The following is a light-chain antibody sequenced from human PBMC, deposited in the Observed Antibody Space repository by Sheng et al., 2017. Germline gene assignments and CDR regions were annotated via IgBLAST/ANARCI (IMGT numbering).Light chain of an antibody. CDR1: QSVGSRF. CDR2: DIS. V-gene: IGKV3-20*01. Sequence: EIVLTQSPATLSLSPGERATLSCRASQSVGSRFLAWYQQKPGQAPRLLISDISSRATGIPDRFSGSVSGTDFILTISRLEPEDFAVYYCQQYGSSPLTFGQGTRLEIK. CDR3: QQYGSSPLT. J-gene: IGKJ5*01.